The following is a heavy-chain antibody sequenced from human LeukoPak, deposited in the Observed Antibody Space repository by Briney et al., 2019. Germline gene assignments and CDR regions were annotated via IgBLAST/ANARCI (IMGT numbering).Heavy chain of an antibody. CDR1: GGSFSGYY. CDR3: ARPMVRGVIITLNNWFDP. J-gene: IGHJ5*02. CDR2: INHSGST. D-gene: IGHD3-10*01. V-gene: IGHV4-34*01. Sequence: PSETLSLTCAVYGGSFSGYYWSWIRQPPGKGLEWIGEINHSGSTNYNPSLKSRVTISVDTSKTQFSLKLSSVTAADTAVYYCARPMVRGVIITLNNWFDPWGQGTLVTLSS.